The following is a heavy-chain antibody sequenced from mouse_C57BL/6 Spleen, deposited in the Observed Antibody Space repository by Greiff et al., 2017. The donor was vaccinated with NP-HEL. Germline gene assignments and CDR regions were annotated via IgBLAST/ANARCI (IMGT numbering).Heavy chain of an antibody. CDR2: IDPYDSET. J-gene: IGHJ2*01. D-gene: IGHD3-3*01. Sequence: QVQLQQPGAELVRPGSSVKLSCKASGYTFTSYWMHWVKQRPIQGLEWIGNIDPYDSETHYNQKFKDKATLTVDKSSSTAYMQLSSLTSEDSAVYSCARGRGREDYFDYWGQGTTLTVSS. CDR1: GYTFTSYW. CDR3: ARGRGREDYFDY. V-gene: IGHV1-52*01.